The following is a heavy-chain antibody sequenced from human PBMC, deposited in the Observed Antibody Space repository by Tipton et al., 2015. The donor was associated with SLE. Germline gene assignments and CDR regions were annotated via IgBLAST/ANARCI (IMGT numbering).Heavy chain of an antibody. V-gene: IGHV3-53*01. CDR2: IYSGGST. CDR3: AMSGTPWYFDY. Sequence: SLRLSCAASGFTVSSNYMSWVRQAPGKGLEWVSVIYSGGSTYYADSVKGRFTISRDNSKNTLHLQINSLRAEDTAVYYCAMSGTPWYFDYWGQGTLVTVSS. CDR1: GFTVSSNY. J-gene: IGHJ4*02. D-gene: IGHD3-3*01.